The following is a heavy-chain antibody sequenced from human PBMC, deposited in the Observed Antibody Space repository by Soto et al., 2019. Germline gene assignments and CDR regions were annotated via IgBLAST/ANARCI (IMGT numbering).Heavy chain of an antibody. CDR3: AKDREILYLRGGMDV. Sequence: QVQLVESGGGVVQPGRSLRLSCAASGFTFSSYGMHWVRQAPGKGLEWVAVISYDGSNKYYADSVKGRFTISRDNSKNTLYLQMNSLRAEDTAVYYCAKDREILYLRGGMDVWGQGTTVTFSS. CDR2: ISYDGSNK. J-gene: IGHJ6*02. CDR1: GFTFSSYG. D-gene: IGHD2-8*01. V-gene: IGHV3-30*18.